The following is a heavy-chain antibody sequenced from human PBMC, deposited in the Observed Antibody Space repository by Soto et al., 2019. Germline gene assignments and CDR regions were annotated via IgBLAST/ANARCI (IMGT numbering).Heavy chain of an antibody. CDR3: ARVPSP. CDR1: GGSFSGYY. J-gene: IGHJ5*02. CDR2: INHSGST. V-gene: IGHV4-34*01. Sequence: PSDTLSLTCAVYGGSFSGYYWSWIRQPPGKGLEWMGEINHSGSTNYNPSLKSRVTISVDTSKNQFSLKLSAVTAADTAVYYCARVPSPWGRGTLVTVAS.